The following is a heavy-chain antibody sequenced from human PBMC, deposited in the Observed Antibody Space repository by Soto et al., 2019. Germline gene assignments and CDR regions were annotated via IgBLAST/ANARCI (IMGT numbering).Heavy chain of an antibody. J-gene: IGHJ4*02. CDR3: ASSHAGAHITAAVH. D-gene: IGHD6-13*01. CDR2: ICHSGST. CDR1: GGSISSGGYS. V-gene: IGHV4-30-2*01. Sequence: PSETLSLTCAVSGGSISSGGYSWSWIRQPPGKGLEWIGYICHSGSTYYNPSLKSRVTISVDRSKNQFSLKLSSVTAADTAVYYCASSHAGAHITAAVHWGQGTLVTVSS.